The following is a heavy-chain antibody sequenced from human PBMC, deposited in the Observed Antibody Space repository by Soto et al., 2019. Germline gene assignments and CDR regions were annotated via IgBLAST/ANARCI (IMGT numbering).Heavy chain of an antibody. Sequence: GGSLRLSCAASGFTFSNYDMHWVRQATGKGLEWVSVIGAVGDTYSPGSVKGRFTISRENAKNSLYLQMNSLRAGDTAVYYCAREKAGAIDYWGQGTLVTVSS. J-gene: IGHJ4*02. CDR3: AREKAGAIDY. V-gene: IGHV3-13*01. CDR2: IGAVGDT. D-gene: IGHD6-19*01. CDR1: GFTFSNYD.